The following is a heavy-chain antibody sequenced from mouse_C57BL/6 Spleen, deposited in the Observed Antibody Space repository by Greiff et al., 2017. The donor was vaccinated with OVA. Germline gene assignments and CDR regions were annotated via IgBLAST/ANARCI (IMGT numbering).Heavy chain of an antibody. CDR1: GFNIKDDY. CDR2: IDPENGDT. Sequence: EVKLVESGAELVRPGASVKLSCTASGFNIKDDYMHWVKQRPEQGLEWIGWIDPENGDTEYASKFQGKATITADTSSNTAYLQLSSLTSEDTAVYYCTHDYYGSSYEYWYFDVWGTGTTVTVSS. V-gene: IGHV14-4*01. CDR3: THDYYGSSYEYWYFDV. J-gene: IGHJ1*03. D-gene: IGHD1-1*01.